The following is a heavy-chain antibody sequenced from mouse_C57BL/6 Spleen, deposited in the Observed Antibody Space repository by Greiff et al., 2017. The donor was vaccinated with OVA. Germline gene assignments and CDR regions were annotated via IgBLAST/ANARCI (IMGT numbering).Heavy chain of an antibody. D-gene: IGHD1-1*01. J-gene: IGHJ1*03. Sequence: VQLQQSGAELVKPGASVKISCKASGYAFSSYWMNWVKQRPGKGLEWIGQIYPGDGDTNYNGKFKGKATLTADKSSSTAYMQLSSLTSEDSAVYFCAREDYGYRYFDVWGTGTTVTVSS. CDR3: AREDYGYRYFDV. V-gene: IGHV1-80*01. CDR1: GYAFSSYW. CDR2: IYPGDGDT.